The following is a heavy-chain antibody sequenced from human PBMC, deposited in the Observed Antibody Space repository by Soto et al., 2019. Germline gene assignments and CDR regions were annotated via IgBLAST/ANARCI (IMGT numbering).Heavy chain of an antibody. CDR2: SRNQANGYST. V-gene: IGHV3-72*01. Sequence: GGSLRLSCSVSGFTLSDHYIDWVRQAPGKGLEWVGRSRNQANGYSTVYAASVKGRFTTSRDDSKNLVFLQMESLRTEDTAVYYCVRDTYFSDSSRYTRCFDFWGQGALVTVSS. CDR1: GFTLSDHY. CDR3: VRDTYFSDSSRYTRCFDF. J-gene: IGHJ4*02. D-gene: IGHD3-22*01.